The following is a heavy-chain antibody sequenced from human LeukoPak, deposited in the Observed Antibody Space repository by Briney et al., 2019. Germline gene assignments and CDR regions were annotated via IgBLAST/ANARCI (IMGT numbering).Heavy chain of an antibody. CDR3: ARDAPQVPAAGVLAS. J-gene: IGHJ5*02. V-gene: IGHV3-53*01. CDR2: MYSRGDT. Sequence: GGSLRLSRAAPGFTLRDNYKSWGPPAPGKGLGWVSVMYSRGDTYYADSVKGRFTFSRDIPKNTLYLQMNGLRTEDTAMYYCARDAPQVPAAGVLASWGQGTLVTVSS. CDR1: GFTLRDNY. D-gene: IGHD6-13*01.